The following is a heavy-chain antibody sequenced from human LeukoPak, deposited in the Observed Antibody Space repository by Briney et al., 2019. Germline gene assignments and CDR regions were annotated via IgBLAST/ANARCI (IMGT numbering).Heavy chain of an antibody. CDR2: IYPGDSDA. J-gene: IGHJ3*02. V-gene: IGHV5-51*01. CDR1: GYTFTRYW. CDR3: ARPSGLKRAFDI. D-gene: IGHD3-3*01. Sequence: GESLKISCKGSGYTFTRYWIGWVRQMPGKGLEWMGIIYPGDSDARYSPSFQGQVTISADKSISIAYLQWSSLKASDTAMYYCARPSGLKRAFDIWGQGTVVTVSS.